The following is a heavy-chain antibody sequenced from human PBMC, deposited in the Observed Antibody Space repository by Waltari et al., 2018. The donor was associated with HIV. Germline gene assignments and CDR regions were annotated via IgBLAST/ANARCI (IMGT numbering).Heavy chain of an antibody. D-gene: IGHD3-9*01. Sequence: QVQLQESGPGLVKPSETLSLTCTVSGGSISSYYWSWIRQPAGKGLEWIGRIYTSGSTNYNPSLKSRVTMSVDTSKNQFSLKLSSVTAADTAVYYCARDMASRGGILTRYDYWGQGTLVTVSS. CDR3: ARDMASRGGILTRYDY. V-gene: IGHV4-4*07. J-gene: IGHJ4*02. CDR2: IYTSGST. CDR1: GGSISSYY.